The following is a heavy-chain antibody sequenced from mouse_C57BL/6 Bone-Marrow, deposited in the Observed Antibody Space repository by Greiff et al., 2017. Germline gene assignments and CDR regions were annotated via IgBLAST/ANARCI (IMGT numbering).Heavy chain of an antibody. CDR3: ARDGYYYGSSYTWFAY. CDR2: ISDGGSYT. Sequence: EVQRVESGGGLVKPGGSLKLSCAASGFTFSSYAMSWVRQTPEKRLEWVATISDGGSYTYYPDNVKGRFPISRDNAKNNLYLQMSHLTSEDTALYYCARDGYYYGSSYTWFAYWGQGTLVTVSA. D-gene: IGHD1-1*01. J-gene: IGHJ3*01. CDR1: GFTFSSYA. V-gene: IGHV5-4*01.